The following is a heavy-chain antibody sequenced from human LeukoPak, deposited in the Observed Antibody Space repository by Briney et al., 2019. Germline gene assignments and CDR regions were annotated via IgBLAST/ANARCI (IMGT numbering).Heavy chain of an antibody. CDR3: ARAPGGGCNGDYYHYSYMDV. CDR2: IIPIFGTA. V-gene: IGHV1-69*05. J-gene: IGHJ6*03. CDR1: GGTFSSYA. D-gene: IGHD4-23*01. Sequence: RSSVKVSCKASGGTFSSYAISWVRQAPGQGLEWMGRIIPIFGTANYAQKFQGRVTITTDESTSTAYMELSSLRSEDTAVYYCARAPGGGCNGDYYHYSYMDVWGKGTTVTVSS.